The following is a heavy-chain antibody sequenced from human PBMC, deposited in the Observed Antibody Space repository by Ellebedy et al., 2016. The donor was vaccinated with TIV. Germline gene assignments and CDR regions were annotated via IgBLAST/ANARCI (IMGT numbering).Heavy chain of an antibody. CDR2: ISTSSRNI. J-gene: IGHJ4*02. CDR1: GFTFSTYS. Sequence: GESLKISXAASGFTFSTYSMNWVRQAPGKGLEWVSYISTSSRNIYYADSVKGRFTISRDNAKNSLYLQMNSLRDEDTAVYYCARDQGYYDSSGYYYPYYFDYWGQGTLVTVSS. CDR3: ARDQGYYDSSGYYYPYYFDY. V-gene: IGHV3-48*02. D-gene: IGHD3-22*01.